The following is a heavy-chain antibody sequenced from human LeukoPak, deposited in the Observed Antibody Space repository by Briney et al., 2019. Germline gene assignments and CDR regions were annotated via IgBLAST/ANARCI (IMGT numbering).Heavy chain of an antibody. CDR1: GYTFTSFG. J-gene: IGHJ4*02. V-gene: IGHV1-18*01. D-gene: IGHD3-16*02. CDR2: IVVYDGDA. CDR3: AVIRLGDLSLIDY. Sequence: ASVKVSCKASGYTFTSFGISWVRQAPGQGLEWMGWIVVYDGDANYAQKFRGRVTMTTDTSTNTAYMELRSLRSDDTAVYYCAVIRLGDLSLIDYWGQGTLVTVST.